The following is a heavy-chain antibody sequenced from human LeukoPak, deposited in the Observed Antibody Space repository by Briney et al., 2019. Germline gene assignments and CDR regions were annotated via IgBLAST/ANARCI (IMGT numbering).Heavy chain of an antibody. V-gene: IGHV4-4*02. J-gene: IGHJ4*02. CDR3: AANGWYAIDY. CDR2: IYHSGST. Sequence: SETLSLTCAVSGGSISSKWWSWVRQPPGKGLEWIGEIYHSGSTNYNPSLKSRVTISVDKSKNQFPLKLNSVTAADTAVYYCAANGWYAIDYWGQGTLVTVSS. CDR1: GGSISSKW. D-gene: IGHD6-19*01.